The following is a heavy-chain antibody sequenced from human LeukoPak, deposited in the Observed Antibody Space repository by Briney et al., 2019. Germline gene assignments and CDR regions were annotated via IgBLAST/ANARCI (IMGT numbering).Heavy chain of an antibody. CDR1: GLNFRNYW. CDR2: IHPDGGTK. D-gene: IGHD1-26*01. V-gene: IGHV3-7*01. J-gene: IGHJ4*02. CDR3: ARRWHTGTYYYFDL. Sequence: GGSLRLSCAASGLNFRNYWMSWVRQAPGKGLEWVANIHPDGGTKNYVGSVKGRFTISRDNAANSLDLQMNSLRVEDTAIYYCARRWHTGTYYYFDLWGQGTLVTVSS.